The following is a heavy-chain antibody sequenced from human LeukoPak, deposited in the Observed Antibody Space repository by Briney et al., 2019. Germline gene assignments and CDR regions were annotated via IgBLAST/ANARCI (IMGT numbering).Heavy chain of an antibody. V-gene: IGHV3-23*01. CDR1: GFSFSSYN. CDR2: ITGNGGTT. CDR3: ANDLGWIQLNLG. Sequence: GGSLRLSCAASGFSFSSYNMNWVRQAPGKGLEWVSGITGNGGTTYYADSVKGRFTISRDNSRNTVYLQMNSLRAEDTAVYYCANDLGWIQLNLGRGQGTLVTVSS. J-gene: IGHJ4*02. D-gene: IGHD5-18*01.